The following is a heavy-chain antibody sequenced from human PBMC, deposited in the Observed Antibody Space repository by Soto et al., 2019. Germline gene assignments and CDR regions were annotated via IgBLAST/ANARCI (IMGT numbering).Heavy chain of an antibody. Sequence: SETLSLTCTVSGGSISSYYWSWIRQPPGKGLEWIGYIYYSGSTNYNPSLKSRVTISVDTSKNQLSLKLSSVTAADTAVYYCSRGDCSGGSCYLEPDAFDIWGQGTMVTVSS. CDR3: SRGDCSGGSCYLEPDAFDI. CDR1: GGSISSYY. V-gene: IGHV4-59*01. CDR2: IYYSGST. J-gene: IGHJ3*02. D-gene: IGHD2-15*01.